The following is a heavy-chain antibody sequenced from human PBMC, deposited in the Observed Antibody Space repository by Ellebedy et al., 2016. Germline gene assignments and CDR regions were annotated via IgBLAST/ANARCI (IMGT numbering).Heavy chain of an antibody. CDR2: IYPGYSDT. V-gene: IGHV5-51*01. D-gene: IGHD6-19*01. CDR1: GSTFTSYW. Sequence: GESLKISCKASGSTFTSYWIGWVRQMPGRGLEWMGIIYPGYSDTTYSPSLQGQVTISADNSISTAYLQWNSLKASDTAMYFCARRWAGHAFDIWGQGTMVTVSS. CDR3: ARRWAGHAFDI. J-gene: IGHJ3*02.